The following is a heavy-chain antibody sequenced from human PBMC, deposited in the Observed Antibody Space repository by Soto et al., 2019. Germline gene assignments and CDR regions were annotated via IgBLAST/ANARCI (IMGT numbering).Heavy chain of an antibody. V-gene: IGHV3-53*01. CDR2: IYSGGST. J-gene: IGHJ6*02. Sequence: GGSLRLSCAASGFTFSSYWMHWVRQAPGKGLEWVSVIYSGGSTYYADSVKGRFTISRDNSKNTLYLQMNSLRAEDTAVYYCARRGYCSSTSCHNYYYYGMDVWGQGTTVTVSS. CDR3: ARRGYCSSTSCHNYYYYGMDV. CDR1: GFTFSSYW. D-gene: IGHD2-2*02.